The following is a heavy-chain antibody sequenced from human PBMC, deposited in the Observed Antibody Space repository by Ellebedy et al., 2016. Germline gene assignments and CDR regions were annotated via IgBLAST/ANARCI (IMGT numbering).Heavy chain of an antibody. CDR1: GGSFSGYY. CDR3: ARGASAIFGVAYYYYYMDV. V-gene: IGHV4-34*01. D-gene: IGHD3-3*01. Sequence: SETLSLTXAVYGGSFSGYYWSWIRQPPGKGLEWIGEINHSGSTNYNPSLKSRVTISVDTSKNQFSLKLSSVTAADTAVYYCARGASAIFGVAYYYYYMDVWGKGTTVTVSS. CDR2: INHSGST. J-gene: IGHJ6*03.